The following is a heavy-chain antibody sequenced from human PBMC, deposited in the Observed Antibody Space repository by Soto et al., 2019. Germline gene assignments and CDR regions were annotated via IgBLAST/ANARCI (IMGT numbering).Heavy chain of an antibody. Sequence: PGGSLRLSCAASGFTFSSYAMSWVRQAPGKGLEWVSAISGSGGSTYYADSVKGRFTTSRDNSKNTLYLQMNSLRAEDTAVYYCAKGQGYCSSTSCRPRYFDYWGQGTLVTVSS. CDR1: GFTFSSYA. J-gene: IGHJ4*02. V-gene: IGHV3-23*01. D-gene: IGHD2-2*01. CDR2: ISGSGGST. CDR3: AKGQGYCSSTSCRPRYFDY.